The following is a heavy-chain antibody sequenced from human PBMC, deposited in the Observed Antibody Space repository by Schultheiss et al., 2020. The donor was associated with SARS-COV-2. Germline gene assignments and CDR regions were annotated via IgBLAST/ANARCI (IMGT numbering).Heavy chain of an antibody. CDR2: IGTAGDT. V-gene: IGHV3-13*01. J-gene: IGHJ5*02. CDR3: AKGGLTYYYDSSGYPVDWFDP. Sequence: GGSLRLSCAASGFTFSSYDMHWVRQATGKGLEWVSAIGTAGDTYYPGSVKGRFTISRDNSKNTLYLQMNSLRAEDTAVYYCAKGGLTYYYDSSGYPVDWFDPWGQGTLVTVSS. D-gene: IGHD3-22*01. CDR1: GFTFSSYD.